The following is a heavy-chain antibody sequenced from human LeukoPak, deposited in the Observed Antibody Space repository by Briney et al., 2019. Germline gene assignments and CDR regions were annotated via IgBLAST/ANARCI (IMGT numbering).Heavy chain of an antibody. CDR3: ARGSSISSGWYTSDY. J-gene: IGHJ4*02. V-gene: IGHV4-39*07. Sequence: SETLSLTCIVSGGSISSSNYYWGWIRQPPGKGLEWIGSIYHSGSTYYNPSLKSRVTISVDTSKNQFSLKLSSVTAADTAVYYCARGSSISSGWYTSDYWGQGTLVTVSS. CDR2: IYHSGST. CDR1: GGSISSSNYY. D-gene: IGHD6-19*01.